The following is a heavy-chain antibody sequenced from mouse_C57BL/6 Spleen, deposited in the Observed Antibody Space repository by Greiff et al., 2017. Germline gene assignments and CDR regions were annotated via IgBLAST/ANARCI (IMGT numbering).Heavy chain of an antibody. Sequence: EVQGVESGGGLVQPKGSLKLSCAASGFSFNTYAMNWVRQAPGKGLEWVARIRSKSNNYATYYADSVKDRFTITRDDSESMLYLQMNNLKTEDTAMYYCVRRGDYGSSLWYFDVWGTGTTVTVSS. CDR1: GFSFNTYA. V-gene: IGHV10-1*01. J-gene: IGHJ1*03. D-gene: IGHD1-1*01. CDR3: VRRGDYGSSLWYFDV. CDR2: IRSKSNNYAT.